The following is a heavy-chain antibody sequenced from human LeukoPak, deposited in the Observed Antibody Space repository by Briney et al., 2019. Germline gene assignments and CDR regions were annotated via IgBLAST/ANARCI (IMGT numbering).Heavy chain of an antibody. CDR2: VYSSGST. CDR3: ARGAYGSGSYSWFDP. D-gene: IGHD3-10*01. J-gene: IGHJ5*02. V-gene: IGHV4-61*02. Sequence: PSETLSLTCTVSGGSISSGSYYWSWIRQPAGKGLEWIGRVYSSGSTNYTPSLKSRVTMSVYTSKNQFSLKLNSVTAADTAVYYCARGAYGSGSYSWFDPWGQGTLVTVSS. CDR1: GGSISSGSYY.